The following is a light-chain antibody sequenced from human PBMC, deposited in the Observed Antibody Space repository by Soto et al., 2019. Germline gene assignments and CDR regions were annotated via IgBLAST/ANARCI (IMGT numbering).Light chain of an antibody. V-gene: IGLV1-40*01. CDR3: QSYDSSLSGCV. J-gene: IGLJ3*02. Sequence: QSVLTQPPSVSGAPGQRVTISCTGSSSNIGAGYDVHWYQQLPGTAPKLLIYANNNRPSGVPHRFSGSKSGTSASLAITGLQAEDEADYYCQSYDSSLSGCVFGGGTKVTVL. CDR2: ANN. CDR1: SSNIGAGYD.